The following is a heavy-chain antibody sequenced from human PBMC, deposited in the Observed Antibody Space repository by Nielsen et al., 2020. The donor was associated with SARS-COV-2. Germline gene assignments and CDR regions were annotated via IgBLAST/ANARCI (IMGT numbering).Heavy chain of an antibody. CDR2: IFYRGNT. J-gene: IGHJ4*02. D-gene: IGHD5-24*01. V-gene: IGHV4-61*01. Sequence: SETLSLTCIVSGGSISTGSHYWSWIRQPPGKGLEWIGYIFYRGNTNYNPSLKSRVTISVDTSKNQFSLKVNSVTPADTAVYYCVRIDMATISVDYWGRGTLVTVSS. CDR3: VRIDMATISVDY. CDR1: GGSISTGSHY.